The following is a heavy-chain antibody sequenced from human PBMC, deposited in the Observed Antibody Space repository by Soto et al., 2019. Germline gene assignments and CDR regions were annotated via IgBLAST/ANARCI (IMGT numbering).Heavy chain of an antibody. CDR1: GGSISSSSYY. CDR3: ARDLTRESSSWYLNNDAFDI. V-gene: IGHV4-39*07. Sequence: SETLSLTCTVSGGSISSSSYYWGWIRQPPGKGLEWIGSIYYSGSTYYNPSLKSRVTISVDTSKNQFSLKLSSVTAADTAVYYCARDLTRESSSWYLNNDAFDIWGQGTMVTVSS. CDR2: IYYSGST. D-gene: IGHD6-13*01. J-gene: IGHJ3*02.